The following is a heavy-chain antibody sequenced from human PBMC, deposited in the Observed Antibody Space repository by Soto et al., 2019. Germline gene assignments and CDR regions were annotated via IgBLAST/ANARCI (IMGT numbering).Heavy chain of an antibody. Sequence: QVQLVQSGAEVKKPGASVKVSCNASGYTFTSYGISWVRQAPGQGLEWMGWISAYNGNTNYAQKHQGRVTMTTDTSTSTAYMELRSLRSDDTAVYYCARAYRDIVATSGGGYWGQGTLVTVSS. CDR2: ISAYNGNT. D-gene: IGHD5-12*01. V-gene: IGHV1-18*01. CDR1: GYTFTSYG. J-gene: IGHJ4*02. CDR3: ARAYRDIVATSGGGY.